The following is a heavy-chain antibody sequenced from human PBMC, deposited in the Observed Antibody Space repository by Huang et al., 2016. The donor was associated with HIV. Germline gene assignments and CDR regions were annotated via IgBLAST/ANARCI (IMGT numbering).Heavy chain of an antibody. D-gene: IGHD1-7*01. Sequence: VESGGRLVQPGGSIRLSCVGSTFGFGAYGMSWVRQSPGKGLEWVANIKQDESEKYYGESVKGRFNISRDNAKKVLFLEMNNVRVEDTATYYCATKTAAMDIWGQGTTVTVS. CDR2: IKQDESEK. CDR1: TFGFGAYG. CDR3: ATKTAAMDI. V-gene: IGHV3-7*01. J-gene: IGHJ6*02.